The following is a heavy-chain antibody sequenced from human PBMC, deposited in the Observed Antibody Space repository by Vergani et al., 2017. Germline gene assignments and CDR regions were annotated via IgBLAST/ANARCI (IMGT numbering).Heavy chain of an antibody. CDR3: ARIYGGNSDVFDI. Sequence: QVQLQESGPGLVKPSETLSLTCTVSGGSISSYYWSWIRQPPGKGLEWIGYIYYSGSTNYNPSLKSRVTISVDTSKNQLYLKLSSVTAADTAVYYCARIYGGNSDVFDIWGQGTMVTVSS. D-gene: IGHD4-23*01. J-gene: IGHJ3*02. CDR1: GGSISSYY. CDR2: IYYSGST. V-gene: IGHV4-59*01.